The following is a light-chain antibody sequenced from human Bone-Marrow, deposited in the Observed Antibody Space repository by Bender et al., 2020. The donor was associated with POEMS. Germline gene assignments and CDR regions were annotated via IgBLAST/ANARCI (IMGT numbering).Light chain of an antibody. Sequence: QSVLTQPPSASGTPGQSVTISCSGTSSNFGNNAANWYQHVPGTAPKLLIYSNKQRPSGGPDRFSASTSGPSASLAISGLHSDDEADYYCSSWDDSLNGWVFGGGPKLTVL. CDR2: SNK. CDR3: SSWDDSLNGWV. CDR1: SSNFGNNA. V-gene: IGLV1-44*01. J-gene: IGLJ3*02.